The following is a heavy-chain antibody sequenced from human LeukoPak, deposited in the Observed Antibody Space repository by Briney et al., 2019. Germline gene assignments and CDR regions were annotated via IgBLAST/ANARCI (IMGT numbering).Heavy chain of an antibody. V-gene: IGHV3-21*01. J-gene: IGHJ5*02. Sequence: GGSLRLSCAASGFTFSSYSMNWVRQAPGKGLEWVSSISSSSSYIYYADSVKGRFTISRDKAKNSLYLQRNSLRAEDTAVYYCAGGSQQLVRGWFDPWGQGTLVTVSS. CDR3: AGGSQQLVRGWFDP. CDR1: GFTFSSYS. CDR2: ISSSSSYI. D-gene: IGHD6-13*01.